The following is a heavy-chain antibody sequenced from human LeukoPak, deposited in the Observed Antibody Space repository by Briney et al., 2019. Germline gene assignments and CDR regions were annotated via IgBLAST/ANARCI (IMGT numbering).Heavy chain of an antibody. Sequence: QPGGSLRLSCAASGFTFSSYAMHWVRQAPGKGLEWVAVISYDGSNKYYADSVKGRFTISRDNSKNTLYLQMNSLRAEDTAVYYCARDHEQWLVYPEYFQHWGQGTLATVSS. D-gene: IGHD6-19*01. CDR1: GFTFSSYA. V-gene: IGHV3-30-3*01. CDR2: ISYDGSNK. J-gene: IGHJ1*01. CDR3: ARDHEQWLVYPEYFQH.